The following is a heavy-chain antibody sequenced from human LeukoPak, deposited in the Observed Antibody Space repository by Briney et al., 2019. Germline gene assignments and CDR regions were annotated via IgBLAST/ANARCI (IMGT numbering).Heavy chain of an antibody. Sequence: PGGSLRLSCAASGFTFSSYAMNWVRQAPGKGLEWVSTISGSGRNTYYADSVKGRFTISRDNSKNTLCLQMNSLRAEDTAVYYCTKGSGTPLVNWKFDLWGRGTLVTVSS. CDR3: TKGSGTPLVNWKFDL. J-gene: IGHJ2*01. D-gene: IGHD5-18*01. CDR1: GFTFSSYA. CDR2: ISGSGRNT. V-gene: IGHV3-23*01.